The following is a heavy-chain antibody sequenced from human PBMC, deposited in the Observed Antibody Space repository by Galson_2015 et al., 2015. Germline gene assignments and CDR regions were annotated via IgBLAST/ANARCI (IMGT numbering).Heavy chain of an antibody. CDR3: ARDSIAVADSYFDY. V-gene: IGHV3-21*01. D-gene: IGHD6-19*01. CDR2: ISSSSSYI. J-gene: IGHJ4*02. Sequence: SLRLSCAASGFTFSSYSMNWVRQAPGKGLEWVSSISSSSSYIYYADSVKGRFTISRDNAKNSLYLQMNSLRAEDTAVYYCARDSIAVADSYFDYWGQGTLVTASS. CDR1: GFTFSSYS.